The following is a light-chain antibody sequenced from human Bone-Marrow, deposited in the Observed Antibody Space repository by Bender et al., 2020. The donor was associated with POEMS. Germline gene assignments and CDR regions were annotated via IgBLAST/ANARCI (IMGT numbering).Light chain of an antibody. Sequence: QSALTQPASVFGSPGQSITISCTGTSSDVGGYNYVSWYQQHPGKAPKLMIYDVSKRPSGVPDRFSGSKSGNTASLTISGLQAEDEADYYCCSYAGSYTRVFGGGTKLTVL. CDR1: SSDVGGYNY. V-gene: IGLV2-11*01. CDR2: DVS. J-gene: IGLJ2*01. CDR3: CSYAGSYTRV.